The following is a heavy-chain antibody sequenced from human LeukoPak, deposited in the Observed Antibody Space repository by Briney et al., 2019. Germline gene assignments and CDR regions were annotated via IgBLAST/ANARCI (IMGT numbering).Heavy chain of an antibody. D-gene: IGHD3-22*01. CDR3: ARGRRQSYYYDSSGYYPRFDY. V-gene: IGHV4-30-2*01. J-gene: IGHJ4*02. CDR2: IYHSGST. CDR1: GGSISSGGYS. Sequence: SQTLSLTCAVSGGSISSGGYSWSWIRQPPGKGLEWIGYIYHSGSTYYNPSLKSRVTISVDRSKNQFSLKLSSVTAADTAVYYCARGRRQSYYYDSSGYYPRFDYWGQGTLVTVSS.